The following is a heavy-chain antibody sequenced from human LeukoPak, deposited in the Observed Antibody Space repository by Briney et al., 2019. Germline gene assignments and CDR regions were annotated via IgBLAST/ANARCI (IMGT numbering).Heavy chain of an antibody. Sequence: PGRSLRLSCQGSGFTFGDYYIHWIRQAPGKGLEWVSFIRSEIYGGTTEYAASVKGRFTISRDNSKSIAFLQLDSLRTEDTAVYYCTRDSHGNNWFDPWGQGTLVTVSS. D-gene: IGHD1-1*01. CDR2: IRSEIYGGTT. CDR3: TRDSHGNNWFDP. J-gene: IGHJ5*02. CDR1: GFTFGDYY. V-gene: IGHV3-49*03.